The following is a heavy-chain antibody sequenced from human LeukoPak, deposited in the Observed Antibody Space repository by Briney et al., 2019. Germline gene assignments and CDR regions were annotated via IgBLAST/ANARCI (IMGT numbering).Heavy chain of an antibody. Sequence: GGSLRLSCAASGFTVSSNYMSWVRQAPGKGLEWVSVIDSGGSTYYADSVKGRFTISRDNSKNTLYLQMNSLRAEDTAVYYCARAPFTVTPKGYYYYGMDVWGQGTTVTVSS. CDR1: GFTVSSNY. CDR3: ARAPFTVTPKGYYYYGMDV. CDR2: IDSGGST. V-gene: IGHV3-53*01. J-gene: IGHJ6*02. D-gene: IGHD4-17*01.